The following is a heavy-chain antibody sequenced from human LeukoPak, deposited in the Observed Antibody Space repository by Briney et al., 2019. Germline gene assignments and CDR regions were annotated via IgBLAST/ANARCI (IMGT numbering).Heavy chain of an antibody. J-gene: IGHJ4*02. Sequence: GGSLRLSCAASGFTLSSYWMHWVRQVPGKGLVWVSRINSDGSSTNYADSVKGRFTISRDNAKNTLYLQMNSLRAEDTAMYYCARPGELFNYWGQGTLVTVSS. CDR3: ARPGELFNY. CDR1: GFTLSSYW. V-gene: IGHV3-74*01. CDR2: INSDGSST. D-gene: IGHD3-10*01.